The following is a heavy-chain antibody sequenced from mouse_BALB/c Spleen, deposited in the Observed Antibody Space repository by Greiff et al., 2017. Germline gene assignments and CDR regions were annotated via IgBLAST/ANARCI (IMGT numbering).Heavy chain of an antibody. V-gene: IGHV2-9*02. Sequence: QVQLQQSGPGLVAPSQSLSITCTVSGFSLTSYGVHWVRQPPGKGLEWLGVIWAGGSTNYNSALMSRLSISKDNSKSQVFLKMNSLQTDDTAMYYCARGERGSWFAYWGQGTLVTVSA. CDR3: ARGERGSWFAY. CDR2: IWAGGST. CDR1: GFSLTSYG. J-gene: IGHJ3*01.